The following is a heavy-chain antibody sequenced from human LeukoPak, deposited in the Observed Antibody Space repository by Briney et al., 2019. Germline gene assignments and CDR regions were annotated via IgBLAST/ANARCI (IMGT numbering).Heavy chain of an antibody. CDR3: ARDLDLVRGVMGV. J-gene: IGHJ4*02. D-gene: IGHD3-10*01. CDR2: IYHSGST. Sequence: PSGTLSLTCAVSGGSISSSNWWSWVRQPPGKGLEWIGEIYHSGSTNYNPSLKSRVTISVDKSKNQFSLKLSSVTAADTAVYYCARDLDLVRGVMGVWGQGTLVTVSS. V-gene: IGHV4-4*02. CDR1: GGSISSSNW.